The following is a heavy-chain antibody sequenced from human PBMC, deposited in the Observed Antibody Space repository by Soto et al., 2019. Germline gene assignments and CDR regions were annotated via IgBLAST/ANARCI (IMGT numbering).Heavy chain of an antibody. V-gene: IGHV4-4*02. J-gene: IGHJ4*02. Sequence: PSETLSLTCAVSGGSISSSNWWRWVRQPPGKGLEWIGEIYHSGSTTYHPSLKSRVTISVDKSKNQFSLKLSSVPAADTAVYYCARVLLVAGTDYFDYWGQGTLVTVSS. D-gene: IGHD6-19*01. CDR2: IYHSGST. CDR1: GGSISSSNW. CDR3: ARVLLVAGTDYFDY.